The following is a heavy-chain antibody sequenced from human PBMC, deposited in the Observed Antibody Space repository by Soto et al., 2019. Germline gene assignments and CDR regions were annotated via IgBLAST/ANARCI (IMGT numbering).Heavy chain of an antibody. J-gene: IGHJ6*02. CDR2: INPNSGGT. Sequence: ASVKVSCKASGYTFTGYYMHWVRQAPGQGLEWMGWINPNSGGTNYAQKFQGWVTMTRDTSISTAYMELSRLRSDDTAVYYCARDSGYSYGYDYYYGMDVWGQGTTVTVSS. CDR3: ARDSGYSYGYDYYYGMDV. CDR1: GYTFTGYY. V-gene: IGHV1-2*04. D-gene: IGHD5-18*01.